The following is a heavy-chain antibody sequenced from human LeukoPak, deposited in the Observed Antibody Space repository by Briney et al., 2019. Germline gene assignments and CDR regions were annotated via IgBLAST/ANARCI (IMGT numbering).Heavy chain of an antibody. CDR3: ARAAYYYDCSGYYSTALYFDY. V-gene: IGHV4-34*01. J-gene: IGHJ4*02. CDR2: INHSGST. CDR1: GGSFSGYY. Sequence: SETLSLTCAVYGGSFSGYYRSWIRQPPGKGLEWIGEINHSGSTNYNPSLKSRVTISVDTSKNQFSLKLSSVTAADTAVYYCARAAYYYDCSGYYSTALYFDYWGQGTLVTVSS. D-gene: IGHD3-22*01.